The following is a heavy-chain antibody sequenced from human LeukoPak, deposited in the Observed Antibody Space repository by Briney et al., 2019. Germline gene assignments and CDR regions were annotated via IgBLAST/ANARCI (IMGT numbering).Heavy chain of an antibody. J-gene: IGHJ4*02. V-gene: IGHV3-9*01. D-gene: IGHD3-9*01. Sequence: GGSLRLSCAASGFTFDDYAMHWVRHAPGKGLEWVSGISWNSGSIGYADSVKGRFTISRDNAKNSLYLQMNSLRAEDTALYYCAKEKTGIDYWGQGTLVTVSS. CDR2: ISWNSGSI. CDR1: GFTFDDYA. CDR3: AKEKTGIDY.